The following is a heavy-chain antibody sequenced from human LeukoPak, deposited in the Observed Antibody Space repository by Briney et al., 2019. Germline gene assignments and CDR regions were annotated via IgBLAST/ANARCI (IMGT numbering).Heavy chain of an antibody. J-gene: IGHJ4*02. CDR2: IKYTGTEI. D-gene: IGHD4-17*01. Sequence: PGGSLRLSCAASGFTFSSYWMSWVRQAPGKGLEWVANIKYTGTEIYYVGSVKGRFTISRDNAKNSLFLQMNSLRVEDTAVYYCAREGTVTAYNFDFWGQGTLVTVPS. CDR1: GFTFSSYW. CDR3: AREGTVTAYNFDF. V-gene: IGHV3-7*04.